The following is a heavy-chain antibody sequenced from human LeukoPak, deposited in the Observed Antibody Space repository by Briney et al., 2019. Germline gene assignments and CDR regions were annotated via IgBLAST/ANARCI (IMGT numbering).Heavy chain of an antibody. Sequence: SETLSLTCTVSGGSISSYYWSWIRQPPGKGLEWIGYIYYSGSTNYNPSLKSRVTISVDTSKNQFSLKLSSVTAADTAVYYCAGSIAAAGSEYFQHWGQGTLVTVSS. CDR3: AGSIAAAGSEYFQH. CDR1: GGSISSYY. J-gene: IGHJ1*01. V-gene: IGHV4-59*08. CDR2: IYYSGST. D-gene: IGHD6-13*01.